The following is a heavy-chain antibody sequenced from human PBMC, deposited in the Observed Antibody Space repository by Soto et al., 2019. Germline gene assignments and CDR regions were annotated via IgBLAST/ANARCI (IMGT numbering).Heavy chain of an antibody. V-gene: IGHV4-59*01. CDR2: ILYTGNT. J-gene: IGHJ6*02. D-gene: IGHD3-10*01. CDR1: GVSISNYY. CDR3: ARAAYGSGNYYAPHYYYAMDV. Sequence: QVQLQESGPGLVKPSETLSLTCTVSGVSISNYYWSWIRQPPGKGLEWLGYILYTGNTNYNPSLKSRVTISVDTPKNQVSLELTSVTTADTAVYFCARAAYGSGNYYAPHYYYAMDVWGQGTTVTVSS.